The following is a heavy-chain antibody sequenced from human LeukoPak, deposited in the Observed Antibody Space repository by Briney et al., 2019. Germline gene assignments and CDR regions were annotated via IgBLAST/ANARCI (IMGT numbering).Heavy chain of an antibody. J-gene: IGHJ3*02. Sequence: SETLSLTCTVSGGSISSGGYYWSWIRQHPGKGLKWIGYIYYSGSTYYNPSLKSRVTISVDTSKKQFSLKLSSVTAADTAVYYCARDAGWVVGETNAFDIWGRGTMVTVSS. V-gene: IGHV4-31*03. D-gene: IGHD1-26*01. CDR3: ARDAGWVVGETNAFDI. CDR2: IYYSGST. CDR1: GGSISSGGYY.